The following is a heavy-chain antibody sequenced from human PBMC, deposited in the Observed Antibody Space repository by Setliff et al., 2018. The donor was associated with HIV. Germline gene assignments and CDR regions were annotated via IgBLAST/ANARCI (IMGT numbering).Heavy chain of an antibody. J-gene: IGHJ4*02. CDR1: GYTFAAHP. CDR2: INVALVKT. CDR3: ARQGQLGSE. D-gene: IGHD1-1*01. Sequence: ASVKVSCKASGYTFAAHPIHWVRQAPGQRLEWMGWINVALVKTKYSQRLQGRVTISSDTSANTVYMELSSLTSEDTAVYYCARQGQLGSEWGQGTLVTVSS. V-gene: IGHV1-3*01.